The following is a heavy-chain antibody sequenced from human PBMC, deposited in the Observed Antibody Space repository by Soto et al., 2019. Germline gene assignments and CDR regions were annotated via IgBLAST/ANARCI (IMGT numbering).Heavy chain of an antibody. V-gene: IGHV3-21*01. CDR1: GFTFSSYS. CDR3: ARTNPIAAAALNWFDP. CDR2: ISSSSSYI. Sequence: GGTLRLYCAASGFTFSSYSMNWVRQAPGKGLEWVSSISSSSSYIYYADSVKGRFTISRDNAKNSLYLQMNSLRAEDTAVYYCARTNPIAAAALNWFDPWGQGTLVTVSS. D-gene: IGHD6-13*01. J-gene: IGHJ5*02.